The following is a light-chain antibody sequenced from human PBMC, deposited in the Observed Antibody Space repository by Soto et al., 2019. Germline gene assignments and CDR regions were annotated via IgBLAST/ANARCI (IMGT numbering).Light chain of an antibody. CDR2: GAS. V-gene: IGKV1-5*03. CDR1: QNIDRW. CDR3: QQYNSYPWT. Sequence: DIQMTQSPSTLSASVGDRVTITCRASQNIDRWLAWYQQKPGKAPNLLIYGASNLESGVPSRFSGSGSGTEFTLTISSLRPDDFATYYCQQYNSYPWTFGQGTTVEIK. J-gene: IGKJ1*01.